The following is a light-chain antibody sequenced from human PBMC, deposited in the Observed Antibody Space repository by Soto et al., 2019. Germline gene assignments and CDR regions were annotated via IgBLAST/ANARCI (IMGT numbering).Light chain of an antibody. CDR1: QSVTNRY. Sequence: EIVLTQSPGTLSLSQGERATLSCRASQSVTNRYLAWHQQKPGQAPRLLIYDASTRATGIPDRFTGSWSGTDFTLTISRLEPEDLALYYCQQYGSSPKTFGQGTKVEI. J-gene: IGKJ1*01. CDR2: DAS. V-gene: IGKV3-20*01. CDR3: QQYGSSPKT.